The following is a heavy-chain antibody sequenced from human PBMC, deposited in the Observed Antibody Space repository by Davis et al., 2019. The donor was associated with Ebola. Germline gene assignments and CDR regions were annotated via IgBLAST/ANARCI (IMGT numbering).Heavy chain of an antibody. Sequence: GESLKISCVASGFIFSDYAMNWVRQAPGQGLECLAYISSGSSVIYYADSVKARFTISRDNADNSLYLEMNSLRDEDTAVYYCARVRGWLQLLWYFDLWGRGTLVTVSS. CDR1: GFIFSDYA. D-gene: IGHD5-24*01. V-gene: IGHV3-48*02. J-gene: IGHJ2*01. CDR3: ARVRGWLQLLWYFDL. CDR2: ISSGSSVI.